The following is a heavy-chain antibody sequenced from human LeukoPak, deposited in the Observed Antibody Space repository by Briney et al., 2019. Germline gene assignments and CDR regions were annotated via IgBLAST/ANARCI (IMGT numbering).Heavy chain of an antibody. CDR3: ARGPGHVAPAASFDY. V-gene: IGHV4-34*01. J-gene: IGHJ4*02. CDR2: INHSGST. D-gene: IGHD2-2*01. CDR1: GGSFSGYY. Sequence: SETLSLTCAVYGGSFSGYYWSWIRQPPGKGLEWIGEINHSGSTNYNPSLKSRVTISVDTSKNQFSLKLSSVTAADTAVYYCARGPGHVAPAASFDYWGQGTLVTVSS.